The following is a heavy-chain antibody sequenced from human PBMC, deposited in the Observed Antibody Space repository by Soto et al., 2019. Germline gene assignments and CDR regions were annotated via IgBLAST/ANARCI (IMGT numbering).Heavy chain of an antibody. J-gene: IGHJ6*02. CDR1: GFTFSSYG. Sequence: PGGSLRLSCAASGFTFSSYGMHWVRQAPCKGLEWVAVIWYDGSNKYYADSVKGRFTISRDNSKNTLYLQMNSLRAEDTAVYYCARGNSRTEQISYYSGMDVWGQGTTVTVSS. CDR2: IWYDGSNK. D-gene: IGHD2-2*01. V-gene: IGHV3-33*01. CDR3: ARGNSRTEQISYYSGMDV.